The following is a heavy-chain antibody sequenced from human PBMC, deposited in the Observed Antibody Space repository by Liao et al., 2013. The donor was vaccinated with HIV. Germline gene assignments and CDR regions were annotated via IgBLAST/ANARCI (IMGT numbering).Heavy chain of an antibody. V-gene: IGHV4-61*02. CDR1: GGSISSGSYY. CDR2: IYTSGST. D-gene: IGHD6-19*01. Sequence: QVQLQESGPGLVKPSQTLSLTCTVSGGSISSGSYYWSWIRQPAGKGLEWIGRIYTSGSTNYNPSLKSRVTISVDTSKNQFSLKLSSVTAADTAVYYCASHMSGWYGGWFDPWGQGTLVTVSS. J-gene: IGHJ5*02. CDR3: ASHMSGWYGGWFDP.